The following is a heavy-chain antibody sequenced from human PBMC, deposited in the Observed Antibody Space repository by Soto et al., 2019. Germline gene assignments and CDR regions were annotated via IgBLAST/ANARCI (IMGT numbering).Heavy chain of an antibody. Sequence: ASVKVSCKASGGTFSSYAISWVRQALGQGLEWMGGIIPIFGTANYAQKFQGRVTITADESTSTAYMELSSLRSEDTAVYYCARDRKRGYSWGXDVWGQGTTVTVSS. CDR1: GGTFSSYA. J-gene: IGHJ6*02. V-gene: IGHV1-69*13. D-gene: IGHD5-18*01. CDR3: ARDRKRGYSWGXDV. CDR2: IIPIFGTA.